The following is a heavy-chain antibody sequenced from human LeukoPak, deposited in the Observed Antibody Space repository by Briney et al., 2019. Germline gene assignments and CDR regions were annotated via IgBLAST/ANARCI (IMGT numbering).Heavy chain of an antibody. J-gene: IGHJ5*02. V-gene: IGHV4-30-4*08. CDR2: IYYSGST. Sequence: PSETLSLTCTVSGGSISSGDYYWSWIRQPPGKGLERIGYIYYSGSTYYNPSLKSRVTISVDMSKNQFSLKLNSVTAADTAVYYCARGSGNSGWFDPWGQGTLVTGSS. D-gene: IGHD4-23*01. CDR3: ARGSGNSGWFDP. CDR1: GGSISSGDYY.